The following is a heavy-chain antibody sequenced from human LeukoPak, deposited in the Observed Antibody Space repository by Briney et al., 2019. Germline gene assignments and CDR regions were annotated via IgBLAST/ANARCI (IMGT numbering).Heavy chain of an antibody. J-gene: IGHJ5*02. V-gene: IGHV3-15*01. CDR2: IKSKTDGETT. Sequence: GGSLRLSCAASGLTFSNAWMSWVRQAPGKGLEWVGRIKSKTDGETTDYAAPAKGRFTISRDDSKSTLYLQMNSLTIADTAVYYCTIDLGRENDWSDPWGQGTLVTVSS. CDR3: TIDLGRENDWSDP. CDR1: GLTFSNAW. D-gene: IGHD7-27*01.